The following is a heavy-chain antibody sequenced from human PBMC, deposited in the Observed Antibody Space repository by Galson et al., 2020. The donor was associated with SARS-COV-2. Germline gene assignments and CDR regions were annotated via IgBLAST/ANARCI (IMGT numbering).Heavy chain of an antibody. CDR3: ASGLTSNCLDR. CDR2: INSVGSDK. CDR1: GYNFRNSW. D-gene: IGHD2-15*01. V-gene: IGHV3-74*01. J-gene: IGHJ5*02. Sequence: GESLKISCAASGYNFRNSWMHWVRQDPGKGLVWVSRINSVGSDKRYADAVKGRYTISRDNANNILNLQIDNVRVDDTSIYYCASGLTSNCLDRWGQGTLVTVSS.